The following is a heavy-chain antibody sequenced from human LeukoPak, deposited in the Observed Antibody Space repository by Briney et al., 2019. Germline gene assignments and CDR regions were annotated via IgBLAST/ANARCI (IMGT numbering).Heavy chain of an antibody. CDR3: ARAYGDYPGYDAFDI. J-gene: IGHJ3*02. D-gene: IGHD4-17*01. CDR2: ISAYNGNT. Sequence: ASVKVSCKASGYTFTSYGISWVRQAPGQGLEWMGWISAYNGNTNYAQKLQGRVTMTTDTSTSTAYMEVGSLRSDDRAVYYCARAYGDYPGYDAFDIWGQGTMVSVSS. CDR1: GYTFTSYG. V-gene: IGHV1-18*01.